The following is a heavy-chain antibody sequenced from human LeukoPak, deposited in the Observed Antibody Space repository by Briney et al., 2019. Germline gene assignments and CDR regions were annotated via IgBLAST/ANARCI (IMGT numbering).Heavy chain of an antibody. Sequence: GESLKISCKGSGYNFPTYWIGWLRQMPGKGPEWMGIIYPGDSDTRYNPSFQGQVSISADKSISTAYLQWSSLKASDTGMYYCARLGGIAAGWFDPWGQGTLVTVSS. CDR3: ARLGGIAAGWFDP. CDR1: GYNFPTYW. J-gene: IGHJ5*02. D-gene: IGHD6-13*01. CDR2: IYPGDSDT. V-gene: IGHV5-51*01.